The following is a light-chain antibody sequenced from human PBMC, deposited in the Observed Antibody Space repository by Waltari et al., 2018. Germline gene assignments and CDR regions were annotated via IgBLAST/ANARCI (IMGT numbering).Light chain of an antibody. CDR3: SSYAGNNNLV. CDR2: EVS. Sequence: QSALTQPPSASGSPGQSVTMSCTGTGSDVGAHKSVSWSQQHPGKAPKLMIYEVSKRPSGVPDRFSGSKSGNTASLTVSGLQAEDEADYYCSSYAGNNNLVFGGGTKLTVL. J-gene: IGLJ2*01. V-gene: IGLV2-8*01. CDR1: GSDVGAHKS.